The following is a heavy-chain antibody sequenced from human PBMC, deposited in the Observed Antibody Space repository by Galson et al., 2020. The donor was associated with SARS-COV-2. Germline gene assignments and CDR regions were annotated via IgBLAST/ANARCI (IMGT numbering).Heavy chain of an antibody. Sequence: GESLKISCKGSGYSFTSYWIGWVRQMPGKGLEWMGNIYPGDSDTRYSPSFQGQVTISADKSISTAYLQWSSLKASDTAMYYCATTASISFYSSSSVDYWGQGTLVTVSS. CDR3: ATTASISFYSSSSVDY. D-gene: IGHD6-6*01. CDR2: IYPGDSDT. V-gene: IGHV5-51*01. J-gene: IGHJ4*02. CDR1: GYSFTSYW.